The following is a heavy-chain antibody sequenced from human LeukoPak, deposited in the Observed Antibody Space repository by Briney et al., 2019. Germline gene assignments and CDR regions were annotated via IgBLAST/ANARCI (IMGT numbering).Heavy chain of an antibody. CDR3: AKGTTVITLGDYFDY. D-gene: IGHD4-23*01. CDR1: GFTYSSFA. J-gene: IGHJ4*02. Sequence: TGGSLRLSCAASGFTYSSFAMSWVRQAPGKGLEWVSGISGSGGSTDYADSVKGRFTISRDKSKNTLYLQMNSLRAEDTAVYYCAKGTTVITLGDYFDYWGQGSLVTVSS. V-gene: IGHV3-23*01. CDR2: ISGSGGST.